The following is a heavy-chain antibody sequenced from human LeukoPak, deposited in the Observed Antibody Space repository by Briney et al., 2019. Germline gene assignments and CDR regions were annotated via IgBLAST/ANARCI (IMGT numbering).Heavy chain of an antibody. CDR1: GFTFSGYW. CDR2: INPDGSGT. Sequence: GGSLRLSCAASGFTFSGYWMSWVRQAPGKGLEWVADINPDGSGTDYVDSVKGRFTISRDNAKNSLYLQMNSLRAEDTAVYYCARERIFAYWGQGTLVTVCS. CDR3: ARERIFAY. V-gene: IGHV3-7*01. J-gene: IGHJ4*02.